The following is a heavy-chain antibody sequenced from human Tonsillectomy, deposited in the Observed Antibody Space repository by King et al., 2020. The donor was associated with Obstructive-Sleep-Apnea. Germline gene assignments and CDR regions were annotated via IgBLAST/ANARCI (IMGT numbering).Heavy chain of an antibody. CDR1: GFTFSTYG. CDR3: SALRRGRVTISRDSSKTTLFLEMKSRGDDDTAVYVCANGGLGSRGLDV. Sequence: VQLVESGGGLVQPGGSLRLSCVASGFTFSTYGLTWVRQAPGKRLEWVSSMSTSPRDASTFYADFVKGRFTISRASSKTTLFLEMKSLSDDDTAVYFFSALRRGRVTISRDSSKTTLFLEMKSRGDDDTAVYVCANGGLGSRGLDVWGQGTTVTVSS. V-gene: IGHV3-23*04. J-gene: IGHJ6*02. D-gene: IGHD3-10*01. CDR2: TSPRDAST.